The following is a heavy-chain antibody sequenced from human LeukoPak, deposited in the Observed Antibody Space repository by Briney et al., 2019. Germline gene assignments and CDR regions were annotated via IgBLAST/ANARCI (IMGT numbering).Heavy chain of an antibody. D-gene: IGHD2-15*01. CDR3: AREDIVACCHAP. V-gene: IGHV4-39*07. Sequence: SETLSLTCTVSGGSISSSSYYWGWIRQPPGKGLEGIVCIYYSGSTYYNPYLTSRVTISVDTSKTQFSLKLSSVTAADTAVYYCAREDIVACCHAPWGQGTLVTVSS. CDR2: IYYSGST. CDR1: GGSISSSSYY. J-gene: IGHJ5*02.